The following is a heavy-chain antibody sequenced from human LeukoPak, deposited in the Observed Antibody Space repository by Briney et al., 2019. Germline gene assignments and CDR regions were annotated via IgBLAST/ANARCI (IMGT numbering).Heavy chain of an antibody. Sequence: GGSLRLSCEASGFTFSRYWMSWVRQAPGKGLEWVANIKPDGSEKHYVDSVKGRFTFSRDNAKNSLYLQMNGLRAEDMAVYYCARLAAGSDYFDYWGQGTLVTVSS. CDR2: IKPDGSEK. CDR3: ARLAAGSDYFDY. V-gene: IGHV3-7*01. CDR1: GFTFSRYW. D-gene: IGHD6-13*01. J-gene: IGHJ4*02.